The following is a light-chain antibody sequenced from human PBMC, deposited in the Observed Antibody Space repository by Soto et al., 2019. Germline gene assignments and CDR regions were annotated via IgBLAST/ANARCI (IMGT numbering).Light chain of an antibody. CDR3: SSYTTISTYV. CDR1: SRDVGGYNY. Sequence: QSALTQPASVSGSPGQSITISCTGTSRDVGGYNYVSWYQQHPGKAPKLMIYDVRNRPSGVSNRFSGSKSVNTASLTISGRQAEDEADYYCSSYTTISTYVFGTGTKLTVL. V-gene: IGLV2-14*01. CDR2: DVR. J-gene: IGLJ1*01.